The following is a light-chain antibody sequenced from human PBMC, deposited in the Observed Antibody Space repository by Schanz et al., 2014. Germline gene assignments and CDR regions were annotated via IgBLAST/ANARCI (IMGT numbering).Light chain of an antibody. CDR3: QQYGSSPRT. V-gene: IGKV3-20*01. CDR2: AAS. Sequence: EIVLTQSPGTLSLSPGERATLSCRASQSVSASYLAWYQQKPGQPPRLLLFAASTRATGIPDRFSGSWSGTDFTLTISRLEPEDFAVYYCQQYGSSPRTFGQGTKVEIK. J-gene: IGKJ1*01. CDR1: QSVSASY.